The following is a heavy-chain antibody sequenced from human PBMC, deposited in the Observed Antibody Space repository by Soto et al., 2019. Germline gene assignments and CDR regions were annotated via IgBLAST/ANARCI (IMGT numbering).Heavy chain of an antibody. Sequence: XETLSLTCAVYGGSFSGYYWSWSRQPPGGGREWMGEINHSGSTNYNPSLKSRVTISVDTSKNQFSLKLSSVTAADTAVYYCARGQYYGSGSYLGYYYGMDGWGQGNTVTVSS. CDR1: GGSFSGYY. V-gene: IGHV4-34*01. D-gene: IGHD3-10*01. CDR3: ARGQYYGSGSYLGYYYGMDG. CDR2: INHSGST. J-gene: IGHJ6*02.